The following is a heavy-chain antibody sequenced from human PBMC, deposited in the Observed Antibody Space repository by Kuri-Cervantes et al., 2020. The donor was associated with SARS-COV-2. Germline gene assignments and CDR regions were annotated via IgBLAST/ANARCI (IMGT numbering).Heavy chain of an antibody. Sequence: ESLKISCTVSGGSVSSGSYFWSWIRQPPGKGLERIGYVDNSGTTNYNPSLKSRVTISVDMSKNQFSLKLSSVTAADTAVYYCARVNSSGWYEGALYYFDYWGQGTLVTVAS. V-gene: IGHV4-61*01. D-gene: IGHD6-19*01. CDR1: GGSVSSGSYF. J-gene: IGHJ4*02. CDR3: ARVNSSGWYEGALYYFDY. CDR2: VDNSGTT.